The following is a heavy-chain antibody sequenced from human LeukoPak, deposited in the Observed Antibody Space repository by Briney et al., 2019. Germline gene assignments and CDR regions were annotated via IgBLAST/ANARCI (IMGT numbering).Heavy chain of an antibody. D-gene: IGHD3-22*01. CDR1: GFTFNIYA. CDR3: AKLRDDSSGYYPTYFDY. CDR2: ISGSGGST. J-gene: IGHJ4*02. V-gene: IGHV3-23*01. Sequence: GGSLRLSCAASGFTFNIYAMSWVRQAPGKGLEGVSAISGSGGSTYYADSVKGRFTISRDNSKNTLYLQMNSLRAEDTAVYYCAKLRDDSSGYYPTYFDYWGQGTLVTVSS.